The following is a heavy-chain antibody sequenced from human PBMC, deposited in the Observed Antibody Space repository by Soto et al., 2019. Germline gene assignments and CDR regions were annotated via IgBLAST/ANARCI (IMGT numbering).Heavy chain of an antibody. D-gene: IGHD2-2*01. CDR2: IRSKANSYAT. CDR1: GFTFSGSA. CDR3: TRPGSEDIVLVPAAMPLDY. V-gene: IGHV3-73*01. Sequence: GGSLRLSCAASGFTFSGSAMHWVRQASGKGLEWVGRIRSKANSYATAYAASVKGRFTISRDDSKNTAYLQMNSLKTEDTAVYYCTRPGSEDIVLVPAAMPLDYWGQGTLVTVSS. J-gene: IGHJ4*02.